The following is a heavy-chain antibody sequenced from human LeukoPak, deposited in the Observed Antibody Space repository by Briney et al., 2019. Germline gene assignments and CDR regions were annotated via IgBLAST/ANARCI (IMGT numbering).Heavy chain of an antibody. J-gene: IGHJ6*02. D-gene: IGHD5-24*01. Sequence: SVKGSCKASGGTFSSYAISWVRQAPGQGLEWMGRIIPIFGIANYAQKFQGRVTITADKSTSTAYMELSSLRSEDTAVYYCASTDGYNNDYYYGMDVWGQGTTVTVSS. V-gene: IGHV1-69*04. CDR2: IIPIFGIA. CDR3: ASTDGYNNDYYYGMDV. CDR1: GGTFSSYA.